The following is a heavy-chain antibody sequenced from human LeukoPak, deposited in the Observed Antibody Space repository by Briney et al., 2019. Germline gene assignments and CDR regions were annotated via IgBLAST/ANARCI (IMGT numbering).Heavy chain of an antibody. V-gene: IGHV1-2*02. J-gene: IGHJ4*02. D-gene: IGHD3-22*01. CDR1: GYTFTGYY. CDR2: INPSSGGT. Sequence: ASVKVSCKASGYTFTGYYMHWVRQAPGQGLEWMGWINPSSGGTNYAQKFQGRVTITADESTSTAYMELSSLRSEDTAVYYCAIPVGSGYYPAFDYWGQGTLVTVSS. CDR3: AIPVGSGYYPAFDY.